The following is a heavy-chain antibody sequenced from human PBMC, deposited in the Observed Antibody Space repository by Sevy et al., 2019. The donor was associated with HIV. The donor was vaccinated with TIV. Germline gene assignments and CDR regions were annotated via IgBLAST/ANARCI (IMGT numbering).Heavy chain of an antibody. J-gene: IGHJ5*02. Sequence: SETLSLTCAVHDGSFSGYYWNWIRQLPGKGLEWIGEINESGITYYNPSLKSRITISVDTSKKQFSLKLNSVTTADTAVYFCARSPPVVVVPGAPSWFDPWGQGTLVTVSS. CDR2: INESGIT. V-gene: IGHV4-34*10. CDR1: DGSFSGYY. D-gene: IGHD2-2*01. CDR3: ARSPPVVVVPGAPSWFDP.